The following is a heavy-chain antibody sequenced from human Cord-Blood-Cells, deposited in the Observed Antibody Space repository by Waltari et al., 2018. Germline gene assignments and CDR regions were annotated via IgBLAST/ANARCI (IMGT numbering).Heavy chain of an antibody. J-gene: IGHJ6*02. CDR3: ASSGGYSSSTSCPHYYYYYGMDV. CDR2: IIPIFGTA. Sequence: QVQLVQSGAEVKKPGSSVKVSCKASGGTFSSYAISWVRQAPGQGLEWMGGIIPIFGTANYAQKFQGRDTITADESTSTAYMGLSSLRSEDTAVYYCASSGGYSSSTSCPHYYYYYGMDVWGQGTTVTVSS. V-gene: IGHV1-69*01. CDR1: GGTFSSYA. D-gene: IGHD2-2*01.